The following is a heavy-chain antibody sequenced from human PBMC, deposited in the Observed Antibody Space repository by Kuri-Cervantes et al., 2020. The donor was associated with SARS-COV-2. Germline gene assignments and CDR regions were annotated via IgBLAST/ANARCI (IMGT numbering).Heavy chain of an antibody. CDR1: GFTLNNYL. J-gene: IGHJ4*02. CDR3: AREGAVAGGIDY. CDR2: ISYDGSNK. Sequence: SLRLSCAASGFTLNNYLMLWVRQAPGKGLEWAAVISYDGSNKYYADSVKGRFTISRDNSKNTLYLQMNSLRAEDTAVYYCAREGAVAGGIDYWGQGTLVTVSS. D-gene: IGHD6-19*01. V-gene: IGHV3-30-3*01.